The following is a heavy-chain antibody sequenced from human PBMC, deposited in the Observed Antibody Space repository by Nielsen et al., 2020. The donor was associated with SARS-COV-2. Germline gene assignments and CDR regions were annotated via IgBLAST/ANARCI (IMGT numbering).Heavy chain of an antibody. CDR1: GYTFTSYD. D-gene: IGHD6-19*01. V-gene: IGHV1-8*01. CDR3: ARGRSIAVAGSFGY. J-gene: IGHJ4*02. CDR2: MNPNSGNT. Sequence: ASVKVSCKASGYTFTSYDINWVRQATGQGLEWMGWMNPNSGNTGYAQKFQGRVTMTRNTSISTVYMELSSLRSEDTAVYYCARGRSIAVAGSFGYWGQGTLVTVSS.